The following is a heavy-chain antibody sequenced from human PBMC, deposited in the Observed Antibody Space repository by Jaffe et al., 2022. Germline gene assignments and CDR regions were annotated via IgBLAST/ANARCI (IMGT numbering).Heavy chain of an antibody. CDR3: ASRITVTTFGSFDI. V-gene: IGHV3-74*01. CDR1: GFTFSSYW. J-gene: IGHJ3*02. CDR2: INSDGSGT. Sequence: EVQLVESGGGLVQPGGSLRLSCAASGFTFSSYWMHWVRQAPGKGLVWVSRINSDGSGTNYADSVKGRFTISRDNAKRTLYLQMNSLRAEDTAVYYCASRITVTTFGSFDIWGQGTMVTVSS. D-gene: IGHD4-17*01.